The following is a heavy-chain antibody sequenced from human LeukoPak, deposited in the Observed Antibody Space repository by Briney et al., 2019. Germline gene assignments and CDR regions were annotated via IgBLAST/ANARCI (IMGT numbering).Heavy chain of an antibody. J-gene: IGHJ4*02. Sequence: GGSLRLSCAASGFTFSSYSMNWVRQAPGKGLEWVSSITSSSSYIYYADSVKGRFTISRDNAKNSLYLQMNSLRAEDTAVYFCARGGVDYYGSGTYYLMYYFDYWGQGALVTVSS. CDR3: ARGGVDYYGSGTYYLMYYFDY. D-gene: IGHD3-10*01. V-gene: IGHV3-21*04. CDR2: ITSSSSYI. CDR1: GFTFSSYS.